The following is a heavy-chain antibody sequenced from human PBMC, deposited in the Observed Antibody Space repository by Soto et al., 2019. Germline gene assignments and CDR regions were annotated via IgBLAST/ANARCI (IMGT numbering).Heavy chain of an antibody. Sequence: TGGSLRLSCAASGFTVSSYYMSWVRQAPGKGLEWVSVLCSGGATYYADSVKGRFTISRDNFKNTLYLQMNSLRAEDTALYYCARDMVAADTGGDYWGQGTLVTVSS. J-gene: IGHJ4*02. CDR2: LCSGGAT. V-gene: IGHV3-66*01. D-gene: IGHD6-13*01. CDR1: GFTVSSYY. CDR3: ARDMVAADTGGDY.